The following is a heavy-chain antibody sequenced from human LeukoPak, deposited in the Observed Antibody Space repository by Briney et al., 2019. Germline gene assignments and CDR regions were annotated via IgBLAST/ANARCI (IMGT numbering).Heavy chain of an antibody. V-gene: IGHV1-24*01. J-gene: IGHJ4*02. CDR1: GHTLTEIS. CDR2: FDPEDGEP. D-gene: IGHD5-18*01. CDR3: ATGGQPWFPSQFDY. Sequence: PGPSVTASCKVSGHTLTEISMHWVRQAPGKGLEWMGGFDPEDGEPIYAQKFQGIVTMTDDTSTDTAYMGLSSLRSEDTAVYYGATGGQPWFPSQFDYWGQGTLVTVSS.